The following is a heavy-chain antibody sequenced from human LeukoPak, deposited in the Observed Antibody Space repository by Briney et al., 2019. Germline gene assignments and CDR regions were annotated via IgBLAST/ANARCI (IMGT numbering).Heavy chain of an antibody. V-gene: IGHV1-18*04. J-gene: IGHJ5*02. CDR1: GYTFTGYY. CDR3: ARVWEQWLGFDP. CDR2: ISAYNGNT. Sequence: GASVKVSCKASGYTFTGYYMHCVRQAPGQGLEWMGWISAYNGNTNYAQKLQGRVTMTTDTSTSTAYMELRSLRSDDTAVYYCARVWEQWLGFDPWGQGTLVTVSS. D-gene: IGHD6-19*01.